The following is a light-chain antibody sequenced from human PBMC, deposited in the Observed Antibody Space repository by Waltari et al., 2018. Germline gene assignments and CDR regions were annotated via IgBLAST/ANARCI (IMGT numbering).Light chain of an antibody. CDR1: QSVTRT. Sequence: EIVWTQSPGTRSLSPGERAPLSCRASQSVTRTLAWYQQKPGQAPRLLIYDASSRATGIPDRFSGSGYGTDFSLTISRLEPEDFAVYYCQKYGTLPATFGQGTKVEIK. CDR3: QKYGTLPAT. V-gene: IGKV3-20*01. CDR2: DAS. J-gene: IGKJ1*01.